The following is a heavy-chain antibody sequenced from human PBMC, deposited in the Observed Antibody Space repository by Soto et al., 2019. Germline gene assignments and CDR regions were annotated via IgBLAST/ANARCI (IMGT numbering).Heavy chain of an antibody. CDR3: STDIGIYGLDI. CDR2: IKSKTDGGTA. Sequence: EVQLVESGGGFVQPGGSFEPSFVAPGFSFTTAGLGWVRRAPGKGPEWVGRIKSKTDGGTADYAAPVKGRFTISRDDSQNTLYLHMDSLKTEDTALYHCSTDIGIYGLDIWGQGTTVTVSS. CDR1: GFSFTTAG. D-gene: IGHD1-26*01. V-gene: IGHV3-15*01. J-gene: IGHJ6*02.